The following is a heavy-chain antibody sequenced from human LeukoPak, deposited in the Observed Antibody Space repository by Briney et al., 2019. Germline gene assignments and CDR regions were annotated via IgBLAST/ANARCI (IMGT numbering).Heavy chain of an antibody. D-gene: IGHD6-19*01. V-gene: IGHV3-48*03. Sequence: QPGGSLRLSCAPSGFTFSNYEMNWVRQAPGKGLEWVSFISSSGVLIYCADSVKGRFTISRDNAKNSLYLQMNSLRVEDTAVYYCARVSGSGWHFDYWGQGSLVTVSS. CDR2: ISSSGVLI. CDR3: ARVSGSGWHFDY. CDR1: GFTFSNYE. J-gene: IGHJ4*02.